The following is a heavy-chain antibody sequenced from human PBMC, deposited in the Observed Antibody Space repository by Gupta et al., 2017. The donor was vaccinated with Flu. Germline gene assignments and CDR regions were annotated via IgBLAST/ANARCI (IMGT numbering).Heavy chain of an antibody. Sequence: QVQLVESGGGVVQPGRSLRLSCAASGFTFSSYGMHWVRQAPGKGLEWVAVIWYDGSNKYYADSVKGRFTISRDNSKNTLYLQMNSLRAEDTAVYYCARDHLSGGVFNFYYYGMDVWGQGTTVTVSS. CDR3: ARDHLSGGVFNFYYYGMDV. D-gene: IGHD3-10*01. J-gene: IGHJ6*02. CDR1: GFTFSSYG. CDR2: IWYDGSNK. V-gene: IGHV3-33*01.